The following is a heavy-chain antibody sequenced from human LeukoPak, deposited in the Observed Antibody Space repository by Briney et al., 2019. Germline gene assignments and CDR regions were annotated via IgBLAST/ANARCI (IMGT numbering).Heavy chain of an antibody. CDR1: GGTFSSYA. Sequence: SVKVSCKASGGTFSSYAISWVRQAPGQGLEWMGGIIPIFGTANYAQKFQGRVTITADKSTSTAYMELSSLRSEDTAVYYCGRNIMITFGGVPAWFDPWGQGTLVTVSS. CDR3: GRNIMITFGGVPAWFDP. CDR2: IIPIFGTA. J-gene: IGHJ5*02. V-gene: IGHV1-69*06. D-gene: IGHD3-16*01.